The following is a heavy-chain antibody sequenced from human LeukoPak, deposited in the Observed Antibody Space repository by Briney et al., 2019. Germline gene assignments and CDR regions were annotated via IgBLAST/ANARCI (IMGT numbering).Heavy chain of an antibody. CDR2: ISGSGGST. CDR1: GFTFSSYA. CDR3: AKANNYYDSGAYSDY. V-gene: IGHV3-23*01. D-gene: IGHD3-22*01. Sequence: PGGSLRLSCAASGFTFSSYAMNWVRQAPGEGLEWVSVISGSGGSTNYADSVKGRFTISRDNSKNTLYLQMNSLRAEDTGVYYCAKANNYYDSGAYSDYWGQGSLVIVSS. J-gene: IGHJ4*02.